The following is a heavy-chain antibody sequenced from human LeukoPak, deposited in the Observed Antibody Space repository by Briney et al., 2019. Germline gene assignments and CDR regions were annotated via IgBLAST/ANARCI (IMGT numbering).Heavy chain of an antibody. Sequence: GSLRLSCAASEFIFSRFWMSWVRQAPGKGLEWIGEINHSGSTNYNPSLKSRVTISVDTSKNQFSLKLSSVTAADTAVYYCARHRYYDSSGYRARGYFDYWGQGTLVTVSS. CDR2: INHSGST. V-gene: IGHV4-4*02. CDR1: EFIFSRFW. D-gene: IGHD3-22*01. CDR3: ARHRYYDSSGYRARGYFDY. J-gene: IGHJ4*02.